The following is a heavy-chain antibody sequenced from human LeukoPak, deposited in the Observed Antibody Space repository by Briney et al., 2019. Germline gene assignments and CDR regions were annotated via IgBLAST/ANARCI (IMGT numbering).Heavy chain of an antibody. CDR2: ISYDGSNK. CDR1: GFTFSSYG. Sequence: GGSLRLSCAASGFTFSSYGMDWGRQAPGKGREGGAVISYDGSNKYYADSVKGRFTISTDNSKNTLYLQMNSLRAEDTAAYYCAAASGNYWGQGTLVTVSS. J-gene: IGHJ4*02. CDR3: AAASGNY. D-gene: IGHD3-10*01. V-gene: IGHV3-30*03.